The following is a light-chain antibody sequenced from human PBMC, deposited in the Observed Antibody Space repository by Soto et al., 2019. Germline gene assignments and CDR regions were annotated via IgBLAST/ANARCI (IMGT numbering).Light chain of an antibody. CDR3: QQYAGLPYT. V-gene: IGKV3-20*01. Sequence: EIVLTQSPGTLSLSPGERATLSCMASQTLTTRFFAWYQQKPGEAPLLLIYGASSRATGIPDMFSGSASGTDYTPTISRLEPEDFAVYSCQQYAGLPYTFGQGTPLEIK. J-gene: IGKJ2*01. CDR2: GAS. CDR1: QTLTTRF.